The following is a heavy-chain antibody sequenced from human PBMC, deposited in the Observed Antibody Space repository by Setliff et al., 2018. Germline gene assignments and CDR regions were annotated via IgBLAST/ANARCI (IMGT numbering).Heavy chain of an antibody. CDR1: GGSFSTYY. CDR3: ARGGGYGSGGSFHNAPFDY. V-gene: IGHV4-34*01. D-gene: IGHD3-10*01. J-gene: IGHJ4*02. CDR2: INHSGST. Sequence: SETLSLTCAVYGGSFSTYYWIWIRQPPGKGLEWIGEINHSGSTYYNPSLKSRVTISVDRSKNQFSLELRSLTAADTALYYCARGGGYGSGGSFHNAPFDYWGQGMLVTVSS.